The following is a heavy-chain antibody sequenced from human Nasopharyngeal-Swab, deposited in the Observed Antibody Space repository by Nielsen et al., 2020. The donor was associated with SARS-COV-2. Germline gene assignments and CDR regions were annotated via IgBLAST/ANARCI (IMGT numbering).Heavy chain of an antibody. Sequence: GESLKISCAASGFTFSSYAMHWVRQAPGKGLEWVAVISYDGSNKYYADSVKGRFTISRDNSKNTLYLQMNSLRAEDTAVYYCARDSAAAGTVFDYWGQGTLVTVSS. D-gene: IGHD6-13*01. J-gene: IGHJ4*02. CDR3: ARDSAAAGTVFDY. CDR1: GFTFSSYA. V-gene: IGHV3-30-3*01. CDR2: ISYDGSNK.